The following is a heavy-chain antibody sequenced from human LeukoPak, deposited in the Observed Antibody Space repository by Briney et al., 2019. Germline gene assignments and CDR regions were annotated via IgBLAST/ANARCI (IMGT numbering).Heavy chain of an antibody. Sequence: PGGSLRLSCAASGFTFSSYWMSWVRQAPGKGPEWVANINQDGSEKYYVESVKGRFTISRDNAKNSLSLQMNSLRAEDTAVYYCAREKRWLHPIDYWGQGTLVTVSS. D-gene: IGHD5-24*01. J-gene: IGHJ4*02. CDR2: INQDGSEK. CDR1: GFTFSSYW. V-gene: IGHV3-7*05. CDR3: AREKRWLHPIDY.